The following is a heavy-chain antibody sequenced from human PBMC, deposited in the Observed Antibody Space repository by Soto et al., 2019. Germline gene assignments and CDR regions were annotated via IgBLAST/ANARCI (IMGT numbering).Heavy chain of an antibody. Sequence: EVQLVESGGGLVQPGGSLRLSCAASGFTLSTYGMNWVRQVPGEGLVWVSSISENGGSTTYADSVKGRFTISRDNDRNSLYLQMYGLRDEDTAIYYCAREYYSSGTQWGPGTLVNGST. CDR1: GFTLSTYG. V-gene: IGHV3-74*01. CDR3: AREYYSSGTQ. J-gene: IGHJ1*01. D-gene: IGHD3-10*01. CDR2: ISENGGST.